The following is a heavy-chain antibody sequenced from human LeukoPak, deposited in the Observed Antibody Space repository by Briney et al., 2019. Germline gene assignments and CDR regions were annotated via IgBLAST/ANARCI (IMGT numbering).Heavy chain of an antibody. D-gene: IGHD2/OR15-2a*01. Sequence: GRSLRLSCAASGFSFGSYGMHWVRQAPGKGLEWVAFIRYGGSHQFYADSVRGRFTISRDNPKNTLYLQMNSRRGEDTAVYFCARDSGAWFYLQDWGQGTLVTVSS. CDR3: ARDSGAWFYLQD. V-gene: IGHV3-33*01. CDR1: GFSFGSYG. CDR2: IRYGGSHQ. J-gene: IGHJ1*01.